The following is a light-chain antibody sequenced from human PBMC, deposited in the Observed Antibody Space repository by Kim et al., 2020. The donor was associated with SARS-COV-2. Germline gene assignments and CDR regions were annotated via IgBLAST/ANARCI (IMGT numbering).Light chain of an antibody. CDR2: DVS. V-gene: IGLV2-14*03. Sequence: QSALTQPASVSGSPGQSITISCTGTSSDIGASNYVSWYQQHPGKAPKIMIYDVSHRPSGLPNRFSGSKSGNTASLTISGLQAEDEADYYCTSYTSSSTLYVFGSGTKVTVL. CDR1: SSDIGASNY. J-gene: IGLJ1*01. CDR3: TSYTSSSTLYV.